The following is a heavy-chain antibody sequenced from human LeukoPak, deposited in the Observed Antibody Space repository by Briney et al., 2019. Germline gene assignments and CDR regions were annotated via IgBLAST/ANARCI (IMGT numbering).Heavy chain of an antibody. J-gene: IGHJ6*03. CDR3: ARTGGSFYFYYYMDV. V-gene: IGHV4-39*07. CDR2: ISYTGST. Sequence: SETLSLTCTVSGGSIRSTSYYWGWIRQPPGKGLEWIGSISYTGSTYYNPSLKSRVTISVDTSKNQFSLKLSSVTAADTAVYYCARTGGSFYFYYYMDVWGKGTTVTVSS. CDR1: GGSIRSTSYY. D-gene: IGHD1-26*01.